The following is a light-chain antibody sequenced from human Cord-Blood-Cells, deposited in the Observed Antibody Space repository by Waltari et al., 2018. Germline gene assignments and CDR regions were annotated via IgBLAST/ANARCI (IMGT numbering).Light chain of an antibody. CDR2: EDS. CDR3: YSTDSSGNHRV. Sequence: SYELTQPPSVSVSPGHTARITCPGDALPKKYASWYQQKSGQAPVMVIHEDSKRPSGIPERFSGSSSGTMATLTISGAQVEDEADYYCYSTDSSGNHRVFGGGTKLTVL. V-gene: IGLV3-10*01. CDR1: ALPKKY. J-gene: IGLJ2*01.